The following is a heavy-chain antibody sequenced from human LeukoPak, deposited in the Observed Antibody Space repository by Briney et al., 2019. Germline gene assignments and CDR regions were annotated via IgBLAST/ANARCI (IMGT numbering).Heavy chain of an antibody. Sequence: GGSLRFSCAASGFTFSSYEMNWVRQAPGKGLEWVSYISSSGSTIYYADSVKGRFTISRDNAKNSLYLQMNSLRAEDTAVYYCARDLGVAPFDYWGQGTLVTVSS. V-gene: IGHV3-48*03. CDR1: GFTFSSYE. CDR3: ARDLGVAPFDY. CDR2: ISSSGSTI. J-gene: IGHJ4*02. D-gene: IGHD3-16*01.